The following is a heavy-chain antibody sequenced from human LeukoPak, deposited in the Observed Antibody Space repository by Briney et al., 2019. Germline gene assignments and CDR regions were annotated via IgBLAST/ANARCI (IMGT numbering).Heavy chain of an antibody. D-gene: IGHD2-2*01. J-gene: IGHJ3*02. CDR3: AKDRGRYCSSTSCHDAFDI. CDR2: IIPILGIA. Sequence: GASVKVSCKASGYTFTSYYMHWVRQAPGQGLEWMGRIIPILGIANYAQKFQGRVTITADKSTSTAYMELSSLRAEDTAVYYCAKDRGRYCSSTSCHDAFDIWGQGTMVTVSS. CDR1: GYTFTSYY. V-gene: IGHV1-69*04.